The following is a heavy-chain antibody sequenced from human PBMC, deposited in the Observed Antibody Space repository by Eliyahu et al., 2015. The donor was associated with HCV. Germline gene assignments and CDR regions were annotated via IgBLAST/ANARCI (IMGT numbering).Heavy chain of an antibody. CDR3: ARVDRTHYWFFDL. CDR2: IYSSGXT. J-gene: IGHJ2*01. V-gene: IGHV3-53*02. CDR1: GFXVSTNY. D-gene: IGHD1-7*01. Sequence: EVQLVETGGGLIQPGGSLRLSXTPSGFXVSTNYMSWVRQAPGKGLEWVSVIYSSGXTYYXDSVKGRFTISRDNSKNTAFLQMNSLRDDDTAVYYCARVDRTHYWFFDLWGRGTLVTVSS.